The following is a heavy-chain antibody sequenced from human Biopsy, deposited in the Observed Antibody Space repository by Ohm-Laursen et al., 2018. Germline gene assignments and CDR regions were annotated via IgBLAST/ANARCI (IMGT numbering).Heavy chain of an antibody. D-gene: IGHD3-3*01. CDR3: ARLYRLDDYWNDDPPDAFDV. CDR1: GGSISSDY. V-gene: IGHV4-59*01. CDR2: ISDRGTT. J-gene: IGHJ3*01. Sequence: GTLSLTCTVSGGSISSDYWSWIRQSPRKGLEWIGHISDRGTTNSNPSLRGRITISVDTSKNQFSLKLNSVSAADTALFFCARLYRLDDYWNDDPPDAFDVWGPRTMVTVSS.